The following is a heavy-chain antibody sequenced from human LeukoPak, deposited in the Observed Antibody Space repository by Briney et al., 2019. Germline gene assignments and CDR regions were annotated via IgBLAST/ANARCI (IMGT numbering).Heavy chain of an antibody. J-gene: IGHJ6*02. D-gene: IGHD3-10*01. CDR3: ARVAVGYYYGSGSYYYYGMDV. Sequence: PSETLSLTCAVYGGSFSGYYWSWIRQPPGKGLEWIGEINHSGSTNYNPSLKSRVTISVDTSKNQFFLKLSFVTAADTAVYYCARVAVGYYYGSGSYYYYGMDVWGQGTTVTVSS. CDR1: GGSFSGYY. CDR2: INHSGST. V-gene: IGHV4-34*01.